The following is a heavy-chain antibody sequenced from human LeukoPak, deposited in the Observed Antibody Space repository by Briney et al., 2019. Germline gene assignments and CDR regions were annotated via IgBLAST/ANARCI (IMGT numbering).Heavy chain of an antibody. CDR1: GYTFGDYG. CDR3: ARGTPPYRTSWYVSHAGYMDV. CDR2: ISAYNGNT. D-gene: IGHD6-13*01. Sequence: ASVKVSCKISGYTFGDYGISWVRQAPGQGLEWMGWISAYNGNTEYAQNMQGRVTLTTDVSTNTAYMELRSLRYDDTAVYYCARGTPPYRTSWYVSHAGYMDVWGKGTTVTVSS. V-gene: IGHV1-18*01. J-gene: IGHJ6*03.